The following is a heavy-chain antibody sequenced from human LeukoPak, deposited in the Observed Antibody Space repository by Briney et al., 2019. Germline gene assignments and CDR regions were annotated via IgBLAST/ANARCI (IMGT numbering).Heavy chain of an antibody. CDR3: ARDRRCDY. J-gene: IGHJ4*02. CDR1: GFTFSSYN. V-gene: IGHV3-48*01. Sequence: GGSLRLSCAASGFTFSSYNMNWVRQAPGKGLEWVSYISCSSSTMYYADSVKGRFTISSDNDKNSLYLQMTIPRADATADYYWARDRRCDYWGQGTLVTVSS. CDR2: ISCSSSTM.